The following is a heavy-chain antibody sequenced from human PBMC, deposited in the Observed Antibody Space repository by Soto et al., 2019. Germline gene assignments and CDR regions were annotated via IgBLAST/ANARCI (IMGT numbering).Heavy chain of an antibody. D-gene: IGHD1-26*01. J-gene: IGHJ4*02. CDR2: MSGSGGSR. CDR3: AKTFGSNWLLDY. Sequence: EVRLLESGGGLVQPGGSLRLSCEGSGFIFSDYGISWVRQSPEKGLQWVSSMSGSGGSRYYADSMKGRFTISRDNSKNTVYLQVSSLRGDDTAIYYCAKTFGSNWLLDYWGQGTLVTVSS. CDR1: GFIFSDYG. V-gene: IGHV3-23*01.